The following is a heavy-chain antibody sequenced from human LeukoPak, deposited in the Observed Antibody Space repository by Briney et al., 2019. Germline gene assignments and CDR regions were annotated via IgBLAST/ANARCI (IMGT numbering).Heavy chain of an antibody. J-gene: IGHJ4*02. D-gene: IGHD4-17*01. Sequence: GGSLRLSCAASGFTFSSYAINWVRQAPGKGLEWVSGTSGSGGRTYYADSVKGRFTISRETSKNTLYLQMNSLRAEDTAVYYCAKVRLYGDYPEIDYWGQGTLVAVSS. V-gene: IGHV3-23*01. CDR2: TSGSGGRT. CDR3: AKVRLYGDYPEIDY. CDR1: GFTFSSYA.